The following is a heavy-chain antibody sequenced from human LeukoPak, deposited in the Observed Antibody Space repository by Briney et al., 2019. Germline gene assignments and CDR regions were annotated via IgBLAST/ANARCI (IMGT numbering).Heavy chain of an antibody. CDR2: IYYSGGT. CDR1: GGSISSSSYY. J-gene: IGHJ4*02. V-gene: IGHV4-39*01. CDR3: ARLVLDGPFDY. D-gene: IGHD5-24*01. Sequence: SETLSLTCTVSGGSISSSSYYWGWIRQPPGKGLEWIGSIYYSGGTYYNPSLKSRVTISVDTSKNQFSLKLSSVTAADTAVYYCARLVLDGPFDYWGQGTLVTVSS.